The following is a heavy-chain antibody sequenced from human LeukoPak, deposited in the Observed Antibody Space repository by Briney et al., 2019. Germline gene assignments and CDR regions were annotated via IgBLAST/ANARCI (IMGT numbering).Heavy chain of an antibody. V-gene: IGHV3-30*02. CDR3: AKDSCRSTSCYYMDV. CDR2: IRYDGTNK. CDR1: GFTSSNYG. Sequence: PGGSLRLSCAASGFTSSNYGIHWVRQAPGKGLEGVAFIRYDGTNKYYAESVKGLFTISRDNSKDTLYLQMNSLRTEDTTVYYCAKDSCRSTSCYYMDVWGKGTTVTVSS. D-gene: IGHD2-2*01. J-gene: IGHJ6*03.